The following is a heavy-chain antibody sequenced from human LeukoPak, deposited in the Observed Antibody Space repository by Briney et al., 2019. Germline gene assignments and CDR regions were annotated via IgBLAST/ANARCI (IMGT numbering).Heavy chain of an antibody. J-gene: IGHJ4*02. D-gene: IGHD2-21*02. V-gene: IGHV1-46*01. CDR1: GYTFTSYY. CDR3: ARAGGVYCGGDCYPGGFDY. CDR2: INPSGGST. Sequence: GASVKVSCKASGYTFTSYYMHWVRQAPGQGLEWMGIINPSGGSTSYAQKFQGRVTMTRDTSTSTVYMELSSLRSEDTAVYYCARAGGVYCGGDCYPGGFDYWGQGTLVTVSS.